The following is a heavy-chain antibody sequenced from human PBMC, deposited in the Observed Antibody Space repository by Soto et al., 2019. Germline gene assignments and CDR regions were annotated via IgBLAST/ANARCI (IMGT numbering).Heavy chain of an antibody. V-gene: IGHV3-23*01. D-gene: IGHD3-10*01. J-gene: IGHJ4*02. Sequence: EVQVLESGGGLVQPGGSLRLSCAASGFRFSNYDMSWVRQAPGKGLEWVSGVSASGSITSYADSAKGRFTISRDNAKNTMFLQMNSLRAEDTAVYYCAREVAGGSYFWGQGTLVTVSS. CDR1: GFRFSNYD. CDR3: AREVAGGSYF. CDR2: VSASGSIT.